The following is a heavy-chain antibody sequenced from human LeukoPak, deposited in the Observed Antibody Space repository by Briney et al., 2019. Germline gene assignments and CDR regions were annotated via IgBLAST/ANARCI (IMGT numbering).Heavy chain of an antibody. J-gene: IGHJ4*02. CDR1: GGSISSYY. Sequence: KSSETLSLTCTVSGGSISSYYWSWIRQPPGKGLEWIGYIYHSGSTYYNPSLKSRVTISVDRSKNQFSLKLSSVTAADTAVYYCARVGGYSYGYASGCSGGSCYYFDYWGQGTLVTVSS. CDR2: IYHSGST. CDR3: ARVGGYSYGYASGCSGGSCYYFDY. D-gene: IGHD2-15*01. V-gene: IGHV4-59*12.